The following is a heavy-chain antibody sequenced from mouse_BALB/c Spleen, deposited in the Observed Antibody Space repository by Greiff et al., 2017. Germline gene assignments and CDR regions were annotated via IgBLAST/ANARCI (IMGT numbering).Heavy chain of an antibody. J-gene: IGHJ3*01. CDR3: TRYGNPAY. Sequence: LQQPGSELVRTGASVKLSCKASGYTFTSYWMHWVKQRPGQGLEWIGNIYPGSGSTNYDEKFKSKATLTVDTSSSTAYMQLSSLTSEDSAVYYCTRYGNPAYWGQGTLVTVSA. CDR2: IYPGSGST. V-gene: IGHV1S22*01. CDR1: GYTFTSYW. D-gene: IGHD2-1*01.